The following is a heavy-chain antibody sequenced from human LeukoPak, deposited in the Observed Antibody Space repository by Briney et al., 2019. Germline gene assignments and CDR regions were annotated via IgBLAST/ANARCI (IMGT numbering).Heavy chain of an antibody. CDR1: GGSISSYY. V-gene: IGHV4-59*01. D-gene: IGHD3-10*01. J-gene: IGHJ5*02. CDR2: IYYSGST. Sequence: SETLSLTCTVSGGSISSYYWSWIRQPPGKGLEWIGYIYYSGSTNYNPSLKSRVTISVDTSKNQFSLKLSSVTAADTAVYYCARDFSNYGSGSYSWFDPWGQGTLVTVSS. CDR3: ARDFSNYGSGSYSWFDP.